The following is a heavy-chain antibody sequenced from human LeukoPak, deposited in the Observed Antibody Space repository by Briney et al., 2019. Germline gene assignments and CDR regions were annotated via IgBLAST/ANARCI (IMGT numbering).Heavy chain of an antibody. CDR2: ISYSGNT. CDR1: RGSISSFY. CDR3: ARDNGGKFDY. D-gene: IGHD4-23*01. Sequence: KPSETPSLTCTVSRGSISSFYWSWIRQPPGKGLEWIGYISYSGNTKYNPSLKSRVTISVDTSKNQFSLKLSSVTAADTAVYYCARDNGGKFDYWGQGTLVTVSS. V-gene: IGHV4-59*01. J-gene: IGHJ4*02.